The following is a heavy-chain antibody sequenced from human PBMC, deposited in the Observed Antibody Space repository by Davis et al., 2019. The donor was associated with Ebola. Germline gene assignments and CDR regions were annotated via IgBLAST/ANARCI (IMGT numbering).Heavy chain of an antibody. Sequence: PSETLSLTCTVSGGSISSSSYYWGWIRQPPGKGLEWIGSIYYSGSTYYNPSLKSRVTISVDTSKNQFSLKLSSVTAADTAVYYCARHEDGSGNGFFPDYWGQGTLVTVSS. J-gene: IGHJ4*02. CDR3: ARHEDGSGNGFFPDY. CDR2: IYYSGST. V-gene: IGHV4-39*01. CDR1: GGSISSSSYY. D-gene: IGHD3-10*01.